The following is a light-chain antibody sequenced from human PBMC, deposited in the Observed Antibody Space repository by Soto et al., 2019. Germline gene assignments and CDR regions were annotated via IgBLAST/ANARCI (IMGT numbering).Light chain of an antibody. CDR1: QDISNY. CDR2: AAS. V-gene: IGKV1-39*01. J-gene: IGKJ3*01. CDR3: LQSYIFPFT. Sequence: DIQMTQSPFSLSASVGDRVTLTCRASQDISNYLNWFQQKPGKAPKLLIYAASTLQNGVPSRFNGTESSESGTEFTLTISSLQPEDFATYFCLQSYIFPFTFGPGSRV.